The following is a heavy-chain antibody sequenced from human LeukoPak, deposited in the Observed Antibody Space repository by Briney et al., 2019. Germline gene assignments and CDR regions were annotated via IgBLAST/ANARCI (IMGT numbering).Heavy chain of an antibody. J-gene: IGHJ6*02. CDR2: IYYSGST. V-gene: IGHV4-59*01. D-gene: IGHD6-6*01. CDR3: ARGDGSSSFHGVPDYYYGMDV. Sequence: PSETLSLTCTVSGGSISSYYWSWIRQPPGKGLEWIGYIYYSGSTNYNPSLKSRVTISVDTSKNQFSLKLSSVTAADTAVYYCARGDGSSSFHGVPDYYYGMDVWGQGTTVTVSS. CDR1: GGSISSYY.